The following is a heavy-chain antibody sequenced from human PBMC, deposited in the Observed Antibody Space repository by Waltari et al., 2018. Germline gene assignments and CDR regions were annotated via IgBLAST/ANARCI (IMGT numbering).Heavy chain of an antibody. CDR2: INAGNGNT. Sequence: QVQLVQSGAEVKKPGASVKVSCKASGYTFTSYAMHWVRQAPGQRLEWMGWINAGNGNTKYSQKFQGRVTITRDTSASTAYMELSSLRSEDTAVYYCARDRGGRGYSYVDFDYWGQGTLVTVSS. D-gene: IGHD5-18*01. J-gene: IGHJ4*02. V-gene: IGHV1-3*01. CDR1: GYTFTSYA. CDR3: ARDRGGRGYSYVDFDY.